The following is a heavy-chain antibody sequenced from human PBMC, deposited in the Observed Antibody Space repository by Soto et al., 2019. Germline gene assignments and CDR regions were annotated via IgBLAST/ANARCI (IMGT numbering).Heavy chain of an antibody. CDR3: ARTGDCSSTSCYLSLLYYYGMDV. J-gene: IGHJ6*02. V-gene: IGHV1-69*01. D-gene: IGHD2-2*01. CDR2: IIPIFGTA. CDR1: GGTFSSYA. Sequence: QVQLVQSGAEVKKPGSSVKVSCKASGGTFSSYAISWVRQAPGQGLEWMGGIIPIFGTANYAQKFQGRVTITADESTSTAYMELSSLRSEDTAVYYCARTGDCSSTSCYLSLLYYYGMDVWGQGTTVTVSS.